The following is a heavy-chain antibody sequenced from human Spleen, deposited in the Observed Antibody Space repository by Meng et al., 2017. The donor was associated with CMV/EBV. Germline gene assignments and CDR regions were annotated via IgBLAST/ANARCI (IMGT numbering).Heavy chain of an antibody. J-gene: IGHJ6*02. V-gene: IGHV3-48*04. D-gene: IGHD5-18*01. CDR1: GFSFSSYS. Sequence: GESLKIYCAASGFSFSSYSMNWVRQAPGKGLEWVSYISSRSSTIYYADSVKGRFTISRDNAKNTLYLQMNSLRAEDTAVYYCARGGAMVSYYYYYGMDVWGQGTTVTVSS. CDR2: ISSRSSTI. CDR3: ARGGAMVSYYYYYGMDV.